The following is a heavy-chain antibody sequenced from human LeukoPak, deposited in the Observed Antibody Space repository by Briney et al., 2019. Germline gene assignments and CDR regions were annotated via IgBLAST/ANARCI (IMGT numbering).Heavy chain of an antibody. V-gene: IGHV4-59*01. D-gene: IGHD4-11*01. Sequence: SETLSLTCTIPGGSISSYYWSWIRQPPGKGLEWIGYIYYSGSTNYNPSLKSRVTISVDTSKNQFSLKLSSVTAADTAVYYCARDSVRQYNWFDPWGQGTLVTVA. CDR1: GGSISSYY. J-gene: IGHJ5*02. CDR3: ARDSVRQYNWFDP. CDR2: IYYSGST.